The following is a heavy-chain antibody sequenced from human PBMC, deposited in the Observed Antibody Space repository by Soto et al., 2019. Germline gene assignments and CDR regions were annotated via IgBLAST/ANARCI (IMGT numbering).Heavy chain of an antibody. J-gene: IGHJ5*02. CDR1: GASISGFY. CDR2: IYATGTT. CDR3: ARGTPSPLIVRSSRGPWFDP. Sequence: SETLSLTCTVSGASISGFYWSWIRKSAGKGLEWIGRIYATGTTDYNPSLKSRVTISVDTSKMQVSLKLSSVTAADTAVYFCARGTPSPLIVRSSRGPWFDPWGQGTLVTVSS. V-gene: IGHV4-4*07. D-gene: IGHD2-15*01.